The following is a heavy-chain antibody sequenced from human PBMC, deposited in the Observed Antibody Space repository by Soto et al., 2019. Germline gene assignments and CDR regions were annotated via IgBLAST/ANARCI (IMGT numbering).Heavy chain of an antibody. J-gene: IGHJ4*02. CDR1: GFIFRDYA. V-gene: IGHV3-23*01. D-gene: IGHD6-19*01. Sequence: GGSLRLSCAASGFIFRDYAMNWVRQAPGKGLEWVSDISGSGDSARYADSVKGRFTISRDNSRDTLYLHMNSLRVDDTAVYYCGKERRGSGWSVCDFWGQGDLVTVSS. CDR3: GKERRGSGWSVCDF. CDR2: ISGSGDSA.